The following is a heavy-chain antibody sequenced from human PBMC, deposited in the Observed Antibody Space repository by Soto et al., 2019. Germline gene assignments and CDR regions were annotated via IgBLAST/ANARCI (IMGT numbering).Heavy chain of an antibody. J-gene: IGHJ6*03. V-gene: IGHV3-13*01. D-gene: IGHD3-10*01. CDR3: AKGSPSASGYYYMDV. CDR1: GFTLSTYD. Sequence: GGSLRLSCAASGFTLSTYDMHWVRQATGKGLEWVAALSYAGDTYYPGSVKGRFTVSREGAKNSLYLQMNSLTAGDTDVYYCAKGSPSASGYYYMDVWGKGTTVTVSS. CDR2: LSYAGDT.